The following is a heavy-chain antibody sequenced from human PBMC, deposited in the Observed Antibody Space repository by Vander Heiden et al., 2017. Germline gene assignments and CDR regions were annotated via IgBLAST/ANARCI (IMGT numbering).Heavy chain of an antibody. J-gene: IGHJ4*02. D-gene: IGHD3-22*01. V-gene: IGHV4-39*01. Sequence: VKPSETLSLPCIVSGSSISGSAFYWGWIRQAPGKGLDRIGSSNYSGSPKYSPSLKSRVTISDDTSKTQFSLILSSVTAADTAVYYCATLTYYYDSSGYYYPIYWGQGALVTVSS. CDR1: GSSISGSAFY. CDR2: SNYSGSP. CDR3: ATLTYYYDSSGYYYPIY.